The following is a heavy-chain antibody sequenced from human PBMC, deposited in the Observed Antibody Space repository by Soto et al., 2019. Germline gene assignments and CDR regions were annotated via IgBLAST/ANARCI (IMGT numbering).Heavy chain of an antibody. CDR2: IIPIFGTA. V-gene: IGHV1-69*13. J-gene: IGHJ3*02. CDR3: VYGSGSYYNSLQAFDI. Sequence: WASVKVSCKASGGTFSSYAISWVRQAPGQGLEWMGGIIPIFGTANYAQKFQGRVTITADESTSTAYMELSSLRSEDTAVYYCVYGSGSYYNSLQAFDIWGQGTMVTVSS. D-gene: IGHD3-10*01. CDR1: GGTFSSYA.